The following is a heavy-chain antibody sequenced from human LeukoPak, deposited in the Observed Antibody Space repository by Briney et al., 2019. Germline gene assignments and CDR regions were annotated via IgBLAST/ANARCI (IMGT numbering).Heavy chain of an antibody. CDR1: GGSFSGYY. CDR3: ASYFDYDSWTFLGYFDS. V-gene: IGHV4-34*01. D-gene: IGHD3-3*01. Sequence: PSETLSLTCAVYGGSFSGYYWSRIRQPPGKGLEWIGEINHSGSTNYNPSLKSRVTISVDTSQNQFSLKVKSVTAADMAVYFCASYFDYDSWTFLGYFDSWGQGTLVTVSS. CDR2: INHSGST. J-gene: IGHJ4*02.